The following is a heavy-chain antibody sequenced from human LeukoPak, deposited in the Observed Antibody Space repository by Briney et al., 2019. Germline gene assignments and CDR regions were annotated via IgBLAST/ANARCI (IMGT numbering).Heavy chain of an antibody. CDR2: ISGDGNIK. J-gene: IGHJ4*02. CDR1: GFTFSSYA. CDR3: AREDPYIVALPADGRYFDC. Sequence: GGSLRLSCAASGFTFSSYAMSWVRQALGKGLEWVAVISGDGNIKWTADSVKGRFTISRDNSKNTLYLQMNSLRAEDTAVYYCAREDPYIVALPADGRYFDCWGQGTLVAVSS. D-gene: IGHD2-2*01. V-gene: IGHV3-30-3*01.